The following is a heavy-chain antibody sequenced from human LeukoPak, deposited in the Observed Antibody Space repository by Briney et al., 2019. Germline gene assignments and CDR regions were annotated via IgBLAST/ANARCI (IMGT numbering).Heavy chain of an antibody. V-gene: IGHV4-34*01. CDR2: INHSGST. CDR3: ASRLLRYFDWSQGMRIDY. D-gene: IGHD3-9*01. J-gene: IGHJ4*02. CDR1: GGSFSGYY. Sequence: SETLSLTCAVYGGSFSGYYWSWIRQPPGKGLEWIGEINHSGSTNYNPSLKSRVTISVDTSKNQFSLKLSSVTAADTAVYYCASRLLRYFDWSQGMRIDYWGQGTLVTVS.